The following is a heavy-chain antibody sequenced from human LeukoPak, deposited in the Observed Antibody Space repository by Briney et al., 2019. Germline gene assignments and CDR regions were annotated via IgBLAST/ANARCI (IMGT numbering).Heavy chain of an antibody. J-gene: IGHJ4*02. CDR2: VSHSGST. Sequence: SETLSLTCAVYGGSFTGYYWTWIRQPPGKGLEWIGEVSHSGSTYYNPSLKSRLTISLDTSKNQFSLKLSSVTAADTAVYYCARGERSGTSYVVTDYFDFWGQGTLVTVSS. D-gene: IGHD1-26*01. CDR3: ARGERSGTSYVVTDYFDF. V-gene: IGHV4-34*01. CDR1: GGSFTGYY.